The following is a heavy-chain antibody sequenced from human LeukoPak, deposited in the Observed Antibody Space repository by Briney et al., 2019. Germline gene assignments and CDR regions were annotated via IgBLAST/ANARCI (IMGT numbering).Heavy chain of an antibody. D-gene: IGHD3-22*01. Sequence: SETLSLTCAVSGDSLNTNTWWSWVRQPPGKRLEWTGEIFHSGSTNYHPSLESRLTISMDKSKNSFSLRLTSVTAADTAVYYCARDKYYYDSSGSIRFDYWGQGTLVTVSS. V-gene: IGHV4-4*02. CDR3: ARDKYYYDSSGSIRFDY. CDR2: IFHSGST. J-gene: IGHJ4*02. CDR1: GDSLNTNTW.